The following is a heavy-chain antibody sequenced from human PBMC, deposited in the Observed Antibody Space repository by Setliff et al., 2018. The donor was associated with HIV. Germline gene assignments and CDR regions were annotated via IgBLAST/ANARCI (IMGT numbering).Heavy chain of an antibody. CDR2: IYTSGRT. D-gene: IGHD6-19*01. Sequence: SETLSLTCTVSGGSISSGSHYWSWIRQPAGKGLEWIGLIYTSGRTNYNPSLKSRVTISVDRSKNQFSLNLSSVTAADTALYYCARHGGLAVAGGWYFDLWGRGTLVTVSS. CDR1: GGSISSGSHY. V-gene: IGHV4-61*02. J-gene: IGHJ2*01. CDR3: ARHGGLAVAGGWYFDL.